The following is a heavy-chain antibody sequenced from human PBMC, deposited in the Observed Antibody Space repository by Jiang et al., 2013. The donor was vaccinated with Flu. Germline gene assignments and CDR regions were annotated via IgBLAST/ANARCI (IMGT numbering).Heavy chain of an antibody. Sequence: VQLLESGGGLVQPGGSLRLSCAASGFTFSSYGMTWVRQAPGKGLNWVSGITGSGGTTYYADSVEGRFTISRDNSKNTLYLQMNSLKAEDTAVYYCAKALAFCAGDRCPWGDSWGQGTLVTVSS. CDR3: AKALAFCAGDRCPWGDS. J-gene: IGHJ4*02. CDR2: ITGSGGTT. CDR1: GFTFSSYG. V-gene: IGHV3-23*01. D-gene: IGHD2-21*02.